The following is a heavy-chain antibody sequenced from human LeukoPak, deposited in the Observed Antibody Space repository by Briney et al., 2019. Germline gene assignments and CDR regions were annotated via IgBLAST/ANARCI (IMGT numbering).Heavy chain of an antibody. V-gene: IGHV1-69*06. CDR1: GGTFSSYA. D-gene: IGHD3-10*01. CDR2: VIPIFGTA. J-gene: IGHJ5*02. CDR3: ARSREQEWILWFGREDWFDP. Sequence: SVKVSCKASGGTFSSYAISWVRQAPGQGLEWMGGVIPIFGTANYAQKFQGRVTITADKSTSTAYMELSSLRSEDTAVYYCARSREQEWILWFGREDWFDPWGQGTLVTVSS.